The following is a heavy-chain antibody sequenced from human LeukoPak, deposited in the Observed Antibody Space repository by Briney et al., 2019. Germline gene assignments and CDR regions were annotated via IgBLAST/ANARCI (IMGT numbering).Heavy chain of an antibody. D-gene: IGHD3-10*01. Sequence: GGSLRLSCAASGFTFSSYAMSWVRHAPRKWLEWVSAISGSGGSTYYADSVKGRFTISRDNSKNTLYLQMNSLRAEDTAVYYCAKRNYYGSGSYRKINWFDPWGQGTLVTVSS. J-gene: IGHJ5*02. CDR1: GFTFSSYA. V-gene: IGHV3-23*01. CDR3: AKRNYYGSGSYRKINWFDP. CDR2: ISGSGGST.